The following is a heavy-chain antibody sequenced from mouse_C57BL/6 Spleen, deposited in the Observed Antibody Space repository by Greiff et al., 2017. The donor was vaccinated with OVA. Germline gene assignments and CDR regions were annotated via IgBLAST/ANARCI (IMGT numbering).Heavy chain of an antibody. CDR3: ARHRDYGSSEPWFAY. CDR2: ISGGGGNT. Sequence: EVKLMESGGGLVKPGGSLKLSCAASGFTFSSYTMSWVRQTPEKRLEWVATISGGGGNTYYPDSVKGRFTISRDNAKNTLYLQMSSLRSEDTALYYCARHRDYGSSEPWFAYWCQGTLVTVSA. D-gene: IGHD1-1*01. CDR1: GFTFSSYT. J-gene: IGHJ3*01. V-gene: IGHV5-9*01.